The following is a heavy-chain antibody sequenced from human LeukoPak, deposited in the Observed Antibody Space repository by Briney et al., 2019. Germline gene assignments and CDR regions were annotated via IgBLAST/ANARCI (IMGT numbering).Heavy chain of an antibody. J-gene: IGHJ4*02. CDR1: GGSISSGSYY. D-gene: IGHD3-10*01. Sequence: PSETLSLTCTVSGGSISSGSYYYGWIRQPPGKGLEWVSTLSSSASSIYYADSVKGRFTISRDNSKNTLFLQMNSLRVEDTAIYYCAKDPGSGTSYWGQGTLVTVSS. CDR2: LSSSASSI. V-gene: IGHV3-23*01. CDR3: AKDPGSGTSY.